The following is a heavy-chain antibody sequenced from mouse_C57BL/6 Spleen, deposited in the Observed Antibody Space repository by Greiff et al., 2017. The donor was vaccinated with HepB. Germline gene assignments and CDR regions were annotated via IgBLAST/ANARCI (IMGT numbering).Heavy chain of an antibody. V-gene: IGHV5-17*01. CDR1: GFTFSDYG. D-gene: IGHD2-3*01. CDR2: ISSGSSTI. Sequence: EVQGVESGGGLVKPGGSLKLSCAASGFTFSDYGMHWVRQAPEKGLEWVAYISSGSSTIYYADTVKGRFTISRDNAKNTLFLQMTSLRSEDTAMYYCARSGDGYWFAYWGQGTLVTVSA. CDR3: ARSGDGYWFAY. J-gene: IGHJ3*01.